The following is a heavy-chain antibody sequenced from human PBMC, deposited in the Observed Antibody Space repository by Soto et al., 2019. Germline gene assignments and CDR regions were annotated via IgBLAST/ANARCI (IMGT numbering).Heavy chain of an antibody. J-gene: IGHJ4*02. D-gene: IGHD4-17*01. CDR2: INPSGGST. Sequence: ASVKVSCKASGYTFTSYYMHWVRQAPGQGLEWMGIINPSGGSTSYAQKFQGRVTMTRDTSTSTVYMELSSLRAEDTAVYYCAKDGYADSVGRRFDFWGPGTLVTVSS. V-gene: IGHV1-46*01. CDR3: AKDGYADSVGRRFDF. CDR1: GYTFTSYY.